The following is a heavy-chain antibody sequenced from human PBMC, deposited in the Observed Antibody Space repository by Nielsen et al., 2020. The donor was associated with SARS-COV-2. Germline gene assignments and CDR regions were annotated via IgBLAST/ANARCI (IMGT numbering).Heavy chain of an antibody. J-gene: IGHJ6*02. D-gene: IGHD1-26*01. CDR3: ARDTTVLVGYYYGMDV. CDR2: ISSSSSTI. Sequence: GGSLRLSCAASGFTFSNYAMNWVRQAPGKGLEWVSYISSSSSTIYYADSVKGRITISRDNAKNSLYLQMNSLRAEDTAVYYCARDTTVLVGYYYGMDVWGQGTTVTVSS. V-gene: IGHV3-48*01. CDR1: GFTFSNYA.